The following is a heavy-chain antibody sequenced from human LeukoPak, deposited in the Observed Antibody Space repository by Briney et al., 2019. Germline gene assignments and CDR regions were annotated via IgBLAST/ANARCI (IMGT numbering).Heavy chain of an antibody. CDR1: GGSFSSYA. J-gene: IGHJ3*02. CDR2: IIPLFRTA. CDR3: ATNYEILSGYPKNYYFHI. Sequence: ASVKVSCKASGGSFSSYAISWVRQAPRQGPEWMGGIIPLFRTANYAPKFRDRVTITADKSTSTTFMELSSLRSEDTAMYYCATNYEILSGYPKNYYFHIWGQGTMVTVSS. V-gene: IGHV1-69*06. D-gene: IGHD3-9*01.